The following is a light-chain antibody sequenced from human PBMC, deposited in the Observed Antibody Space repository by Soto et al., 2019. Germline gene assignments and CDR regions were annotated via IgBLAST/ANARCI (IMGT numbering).Light chain of an antibody. V-gene: IGLV2-14*01. Sequence: QSVLNQPASVSGSPGQSITISCTGTSSDVGGYNYVSWYQQHPGKAPKLMIYDVSNRPSGVSNRFSGSKSGNTASLTISGLQAEDEADYYCSSYISSSTFYVFGTGTKVTVL. CDR2: DVS. CDR1: SSDVGGYNY. CDR3: SSYISSSTFYV. J-gene: IGLJ1*01.